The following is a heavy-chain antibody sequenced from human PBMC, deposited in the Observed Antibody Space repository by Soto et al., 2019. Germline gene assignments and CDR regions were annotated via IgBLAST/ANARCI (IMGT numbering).Heavy chain of an antibody. J-gene: IGHJ4*02. D-gene: IGHD6-6*01. CDR2: IYYSGST. CDR1: GGSISSGGYY. CDR3: ARTQYRRYYFDY. Sequence: QVQLQESGPGLVKPSQTLSLTCTVSGGSISSGGYYWGWIRQHPGKGLEWIGYIYYSGSTYYNPSHKSRVTISVDTSKNQFPLKLSSVTAADTAVYYCARTQYRRYYFDYWGQGTLVTVSS. V-gene: IGHV4-31*03.